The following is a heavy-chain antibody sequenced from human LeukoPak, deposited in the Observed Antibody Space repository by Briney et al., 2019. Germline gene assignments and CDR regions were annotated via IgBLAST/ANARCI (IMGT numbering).Heavy chain of an antibody. CDR1: GFTFSSYG. Sequence: PGRSLRLSCAASGFTFSSYGMHWVRQAPGKGLEWVAVIWYDGSNKYYADSVKGRFTISRDNSKNTLYLQMNSLRAEDTAVYYCASTIAANYYGSGSLYYYYYGMDVWGKGITVTVSS. J-gene: IGHJ6*04. D-gene: IGHD3-10*01. V-gene: IGHV3-33*01. CDR3: ASTIAANYYGSGSLYYYYYGMDV. CDR2: IWYDGSNK.